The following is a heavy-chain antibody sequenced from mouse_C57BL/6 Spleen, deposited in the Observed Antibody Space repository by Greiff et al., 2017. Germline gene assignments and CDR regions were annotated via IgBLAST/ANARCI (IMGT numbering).Heavy chain of an antibody. V-gene: IGHV7-3*01. D-gene: IGHD1-1*01. CDR3: ARYPPINYYGSSGWYFDV. Sequence: EVKLVESGAGLVQPGGSLSLSCAASGFTFTDYYMSWVRQPPGKALEWLGFIRNKANGYTTEYSASVKGRFTISRDTSQNIFYRQMNALRADDSATYYCARYPPINYYGSSGWYFDVWGTGTTVTVSS. CDR1: GFTFTDYY. J-gene: IGHJ1*03. CDR2: IRNKANGYTT.